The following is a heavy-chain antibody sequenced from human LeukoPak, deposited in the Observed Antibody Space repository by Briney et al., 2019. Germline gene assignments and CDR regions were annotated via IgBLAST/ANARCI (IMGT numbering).Heavy chain of an antibody. D-gene: IGHD3-3*01. CDR2: ISGSGGST. CDR1: GFTFSSYA. Sequence: PGGSLRLSCAASGFTFSSYAMSWVRQAPGKGLEWVSAISGSGGSTYYADSVKGRFTISRDNSKNTLYLQMNSLRAEDTAVYYCAKDPSPSTIFGVGRNYWGQGTLVTVSS. CDR3: AKDPSPSTIFGVGRNY. J-gene: IGHJ4*02. V-gene: IGHV3-23*01.